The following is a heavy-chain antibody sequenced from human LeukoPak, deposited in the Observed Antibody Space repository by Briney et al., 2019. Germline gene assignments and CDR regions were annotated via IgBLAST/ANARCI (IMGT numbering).Heavy chain of an antibody. D-gene: IGHD3-3*01. CDR1: GFNFSSYS. CDR3: ARDGYDFWSDYPTTLDY. CDR2: ISTSSRTI. V-gene: IGHV3-48*01. Sequence: GGSLRLSCVASGFNFSSYSMNWVRQAPGKGLEWVSYISTSSRTIYYADSVKGRFTISRDNAKNSLFLQMNSLRAEDTAVYYCARDGYDFWSDYPTTLDYWGQGTLVTVSS. J-gene: IGHJ4*02.